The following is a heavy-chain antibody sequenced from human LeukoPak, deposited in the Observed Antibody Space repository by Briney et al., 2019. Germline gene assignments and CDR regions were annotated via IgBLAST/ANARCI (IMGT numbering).Heavy chain of an antibody. V-gene: IGHV3-21*01. Sequence: GGSLRLSCAASGFTFSSYSMNWVRHAPGKGLEWVSSISSSSSYIYYADSVKGRFTISRDNAKHSLYLQMNSLRAEDTAVYYCARDRKTSIAGMDVWGKGTTVTVSS. CDR3: ARDRKTSIAGMDV. CDR2: ISSSSSYI. CDR1: GFTFSSYS. J-gene: IGHJ6*01. D-gene: IGHD6-6*01.